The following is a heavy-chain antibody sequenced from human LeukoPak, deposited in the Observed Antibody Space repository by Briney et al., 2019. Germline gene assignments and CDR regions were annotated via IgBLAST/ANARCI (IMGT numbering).Heavy chain of an antibody. D-gene: IGHD3-22*01. CDR1: GFTFSSYP. V-gene: IGHV3-30-3*01. J-gene: IGHJ4*02. CDR2: ISYDGSNK. CDR3: ARDPVVIPLYYFDY. Sequence: GGSLRLSCAASGFTFSSYPMHWVRQAPGKGLEWVAVISYDGSNKYYADSVKGRFTISRDNSKNTLYLQMNSLRGEDTAVYYCARDPVVIPLYYFDYWGQGTLVTVSS.